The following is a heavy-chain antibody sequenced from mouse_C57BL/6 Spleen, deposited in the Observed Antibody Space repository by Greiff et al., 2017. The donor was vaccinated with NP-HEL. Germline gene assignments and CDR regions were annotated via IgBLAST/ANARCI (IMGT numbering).Heavy chain of an antibody. CDR3: ARAYYSNYVFAY. D-gene: IGHD2-5*01. V-gene: IGHV5-17*01. Sequence: EVKLMESGGGLVKPGGSLKLSCAASGFTFNDYGMHWVRQAPEKGLEWVAYISSGSSTIYYADTVKGRFTISRDNAKNTLFLQMTSLRSEDTAMYYCARAYYSNYVFAYWGQGTLVTVSA. CDR1: GFTFNDYG. J-gene: IGHJ3*01. CDR2: ISSGSSTI.